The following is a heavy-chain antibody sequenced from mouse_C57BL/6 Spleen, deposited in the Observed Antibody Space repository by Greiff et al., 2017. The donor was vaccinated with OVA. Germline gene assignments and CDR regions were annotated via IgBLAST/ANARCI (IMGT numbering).Heavy chain of an antibody. Sequence: EVMLVESGGGLVKPGGSLKLSCAASGFTFSDYGMHWVRQAPEKGLEWVAYISSGSSTIYYADTVKGRFTISRDNAKNTLFLQMTSLRSEDTAMYYCARRYITTVVDPYYAMDYWGQGTSVTVSS. CDR2: ISSGSSTI. CDR1: GFTFSDYG. CDR3: ARRYITTVVDPYYAMDY. J-gene: IGHJ4*01. D-gene: IGHD1-1*01. V-gene: IGHV5-17*01.